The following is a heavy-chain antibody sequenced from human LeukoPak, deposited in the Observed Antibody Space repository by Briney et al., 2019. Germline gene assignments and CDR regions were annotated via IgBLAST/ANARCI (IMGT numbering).Heavy chain of an antibody. Sequence: GGSLRPSCAASGFTFSSYGMHWVRQAPGKGLEWVAVISYDGSNKYYADSVKGRFTISRDNSKNTLYLQMNSLRAEDTAVYYCAKDQGQIAVAPPGVVDYWGQGTLVTVSS. J-gene: IGHJ4*02. CDR2: ISYDGSNK. V-gene: IGHV3-30*18. CDR1: GFTFSSYG. CDR3: AKDQGQIAVAPPGVVDY. D-gene: IGHD6-19*01.